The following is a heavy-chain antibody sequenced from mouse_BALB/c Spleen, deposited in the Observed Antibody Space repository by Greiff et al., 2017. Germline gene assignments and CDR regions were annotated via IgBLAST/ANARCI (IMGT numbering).Heavy chain of an antibody. V-gene: IGHV1-4*01. CDR1: GYTFTSYT. J-gene: IGHJ2*01. CDR2: INPSSGYT. Sequence: QVQLQQSGAELARPGASVKMSCKASGYTFTSYTMHWVKQRPGQGLEWIGYINPSSGYTNYNQKFKDKATLTADKSSSTAYMQLSSLTSEDSAVYYCARSTGITTATPDFDYWGQGTTLTVSS. D-gene: IGHD1-2*01. CDR3: ARSTGITTATPDFDY.